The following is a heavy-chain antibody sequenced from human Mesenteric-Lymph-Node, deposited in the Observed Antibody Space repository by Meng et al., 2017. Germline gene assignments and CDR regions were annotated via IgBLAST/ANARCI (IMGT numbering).Heavy chain of an antibody. V-gene: IGHV4-4*07. D-gene: IGHD1-1*01. CDR2: IYTSGST. CDR3: ARVPQVGGWHDADY. Sequence: GSLRLSCTVSGGSISSYYWSWIRQPAGKGLEWIGRIYTSGSTNYNPSLKSRVTMSVDTSKNQFSLKLSSVTAADTAVYYCARVPQVGGWHDADYWGQGTLVTVSS. CDR1: GGSISSYY. J-gene: IGHJ4*02.